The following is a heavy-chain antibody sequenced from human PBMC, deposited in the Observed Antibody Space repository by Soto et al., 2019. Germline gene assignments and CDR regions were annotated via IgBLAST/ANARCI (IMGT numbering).Heavy chain of an antibody. CDR1: GFTFSSYS. CDR2: ISSSSSTI. Sequence: GGYLRLSCAASGFTFSSYSMNWVRQAPGKGLEWVSYISSSSSTIYYADSVKGRFTISRDNAKNSLYLQMNSLRDEDTAVYYCARSRRDYDSSGYYYRYGMDVWGQGTTVTVSS. D-gene: IGHD3-22*01. CDR3: ARSRRDYDSSGYYYRYGMDV. V-gene: IGHV3-48*02. J-gene: IGHJ6*02.